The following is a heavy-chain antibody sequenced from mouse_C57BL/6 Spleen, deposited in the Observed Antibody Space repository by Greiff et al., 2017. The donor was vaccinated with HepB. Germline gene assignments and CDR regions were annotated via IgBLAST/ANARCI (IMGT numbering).Heavy chain of an antibody. D-gene: IGHD4-1*01. V-gene: IGHV3-5*01. CDR3: ARETGTEAMDY. J-gene: IGHJ4*01. CDR2: IYYSGTI. Sequence: DVKLQESGPGLVKPSQTVFLTCTVTGISITTGNYRWSWIRQFPGNKLEWIGYIYYSGTITYNPSLTSRTTITRDTPKNQFCLEMNSLTAEDTATDYGARETGTEAMDYWGQGTSVTVSS. CDR1: GISITTGNYR.